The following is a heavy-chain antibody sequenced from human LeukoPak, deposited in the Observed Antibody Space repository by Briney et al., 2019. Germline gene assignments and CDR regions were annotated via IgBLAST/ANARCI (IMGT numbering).Heavy chain of an antibody. CDR1: GYTFTGYY. D-gene: IGHD6-13*01. CDR3: ARVPQQQLVERYFDY. CDR2: INPNSGGT. J-gene: IGHJ4*02. Sequence: ASVTVSFKASGYTFTGYYMHWVRQAPGQGLEWMGWINPNSGGTNYAQKFQGRVTLTRDTSISTAYMELSRLRSDDTAVYYCARVPQQQLVERYFDYWGQGTLVTVSS. V-gene: IGHV1-2*02.